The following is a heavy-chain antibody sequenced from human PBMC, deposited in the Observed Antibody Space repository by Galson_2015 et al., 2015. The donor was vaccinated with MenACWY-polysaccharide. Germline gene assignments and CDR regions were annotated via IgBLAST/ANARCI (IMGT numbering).Heavy chain of an antibody. CDR2: ISGSGGST. J-gene: IGHJ4*02. V-gene: IGHV3-23*01. Sequence: SLRLSCAASGFTFSSYAMRWVRQAPGKGLEWVSDISGSGGSTYYADSVKGRFTISRDNSKNTLYLQMNSLGAEDTAVYYCAKFPQGVAVLGGLDYWGQGTLVTVSS. CDR3: AKFPQGVAVLGGLDY. D-gene: IGHD6-19*01. CDR1: GFTFSSYA.